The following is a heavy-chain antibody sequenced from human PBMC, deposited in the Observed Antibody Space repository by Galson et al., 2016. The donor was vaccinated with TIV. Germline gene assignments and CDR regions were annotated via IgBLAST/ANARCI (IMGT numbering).Heavy chain of an antibody. D-gene: IGHD3-22*01. CDR2: VKVATVNT. CDR3: ARSDAISGYYYHFDY. J-gene: IGHJ4*01. Sequence: SVKVSCKASGYTFENYAIQWLRQAPGQRLDWMAWVKVATVNTGFSKKFQGAVTVTRDTSASTAYMELSSLTSEDTAVYYCARSDAISGYYYHFDYWGHGTLVTVSS. CDR1: GYTFENYA. V-gene: IGHV1-3*01.